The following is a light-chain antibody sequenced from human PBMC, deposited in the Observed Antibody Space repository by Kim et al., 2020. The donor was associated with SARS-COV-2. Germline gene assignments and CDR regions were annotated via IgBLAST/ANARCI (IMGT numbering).Light chain of an antibody. CDR2: GAS. CDR3: QQYNSWPLAVT. Sequence: EIVMTQSPATLSVSPGERATLSCRASQSVSTNLAWYQQKTGQAPRLLIDGASTRATGIPARFSGSGSATEFTRTISSLQSEDFVVYYCQQYNSWPLAVTFGQGTRLEIK. CDR1: QSVSTN. V-gene: IGKV3-15*01. J-gene: IGKJ5*01.